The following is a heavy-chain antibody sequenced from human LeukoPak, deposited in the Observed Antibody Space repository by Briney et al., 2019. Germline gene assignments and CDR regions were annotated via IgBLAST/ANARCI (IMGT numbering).Heavy chain of an antibody. CDR3: AREGITPFDY. CDR2: IYYSGST. CDR1: GGSISSSSYY. J-gene: IGHJ4*02. Sequence: SETLSLTCTVSGGSISSSSYYWGWIRQPPGKGLEWIGSIYYSGSTYYNPSLKSRVTMSVDTSKNQFSLKLSSVTAADTAVYYCAREGITPFDYWGQGTLVTVSS. V-gene: IGHV4-39*02. D-gene: IGHD1-14*01.